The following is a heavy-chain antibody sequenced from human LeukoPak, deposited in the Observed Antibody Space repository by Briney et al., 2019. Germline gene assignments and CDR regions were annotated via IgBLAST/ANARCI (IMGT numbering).Heavy chain of an antibody. CDR1: GYSFTSYW. D-gene: IGHD6-19*01. V-gene: IGHV5-51*01. J-gene: IGHJ4*02. CDR3: ARSHHSSGWFRQSEFDY. Sequence: GESPKISCKGSGYSFTSYWIGWVRQMPGKGLEWMGIIYPGDSDTRYSPSFQGQVTISADKSISTAYLQWSSLKASDTAMYYCARSHHSSGWFRQSEFDYWGQGTLVTVSS. CDR2: IYPGDSDT.